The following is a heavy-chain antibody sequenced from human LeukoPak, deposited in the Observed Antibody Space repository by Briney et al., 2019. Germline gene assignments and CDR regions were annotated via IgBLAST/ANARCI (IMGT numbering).Heavy chain of an antibody. Sequence: SETLSLTCTVTGDSITRRSDYWGWVRQPPGKGLEWIGSIYYSGSTYYNPSFKSRVTISVGTSRNQFSLQLSYVTAADTAVYYCARNESVLGTTGLNDFFDDWGQGSLVTVSS. V-gene: IGHV4-39*01. CDR1: GDSITRRSDY. CDR3: ARNESVLGTTGLNDFFDD. J-gene: IGHJ4*02. CDR2: IYYSGST. D-gene: IGHD1-26*01.